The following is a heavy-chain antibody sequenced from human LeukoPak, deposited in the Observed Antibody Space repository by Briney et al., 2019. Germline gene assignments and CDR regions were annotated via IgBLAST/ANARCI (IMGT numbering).Heavy chain of an antibody. V-gene: IGHV3-73*01. CDR1: GFTFSGSA. CDR2: IRSRANNYAT. D-gene: IGHD3-10*01. J-gene: IGHJ4*02. CDR3: TGPSGTY. Sequence: GGSLRLSCAASGFTFSGSAMHWVRQASGKGLEWVGLIRSRANNYATAYSASVKGRFTISRDDSKNTAHLLMNSLKTDDTAVYYCTGPSGTYWGQGTVVTVSS.